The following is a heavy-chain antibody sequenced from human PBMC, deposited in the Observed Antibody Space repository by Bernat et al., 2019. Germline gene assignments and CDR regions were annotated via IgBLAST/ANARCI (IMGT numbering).Heavy chain of an antibody. CDR3: ARDFLGTRMLPGASDI. Sequence: QVQLVESGGGVVQPGRSLRLSCAASGFTFSSYGMHWVRQAPGKGLEWVAVIWYDGSNKYYADSVKGRFTISRDNSKNTLYLQMNSLRAEDTAVYFCARDFLGTRMLPGASDIWGQGTMVTVSS. CDR1: GFTFSSYG. J-gene: IGHJ3*02. D-gene: IGHD1-1*01. CDR2: IWYDGSNK. V-gene: IGHV3-33*01.